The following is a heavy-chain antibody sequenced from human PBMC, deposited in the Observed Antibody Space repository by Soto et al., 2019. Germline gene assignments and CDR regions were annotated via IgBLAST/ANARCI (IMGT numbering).Heavy chain of an antibody. D-gene: IGHD2-15*01. CDR3: AKSRGAGGHFDY. CDR2: VSIGGST. J-gene: IGHJ4*02. V-gene: IGHV3-23*01. Sequence: DVQLLESGGGLVQPEGSLRLSCAASGFTFSSYAMGWVRQGPGKGLEWVAVVSIGGSTHYADSVRGRFTISRDNTKNTLSLQRNSLTAEDTAVYFCAKSRGAGGHFDYWGQGALVTVSS. CDR1: GFTFSSYA.